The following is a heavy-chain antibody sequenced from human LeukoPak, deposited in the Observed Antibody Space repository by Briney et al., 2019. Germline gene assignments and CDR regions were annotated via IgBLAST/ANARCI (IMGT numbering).Heavy chain of an antibody. CDR2: INHSGST. J-gene: IGHJ4*02. Sequence: SETLSLTCAVYGGSFSGYYWSWIRQPPGKGLEWIGEINHSGSTNYNPSLKSRVTISVDTSKNQFSLKLSSVTAADTAVYYCARGRGRIVVVTALETKNFDYWGQGTLVTVSS. D-gene: IGHD2-21*02. CDR1: GGSFSGYY. V-gene: IGHV4-34*01. CDR3: ARGRGRIVVVTALETKNFDY.